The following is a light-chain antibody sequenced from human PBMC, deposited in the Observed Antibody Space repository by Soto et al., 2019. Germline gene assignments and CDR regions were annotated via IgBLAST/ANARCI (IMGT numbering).Light chain of an antibody. CDR3: SSYTSSITYV. CDR1: SSDVGGYNY. V-gene: IGLV2-14*01. J-gene: IGLJ1*01. Sequence: QSAMTQPASVSGSTGQSITISSPGTSSDVGGYNYVSWYQQHPGKAPKLMIYDVSNRPSGVSNRFSGSKSGNTASLTISGLQAEDEADYYCSSYTSSITYVFGTGTKVTVL. CDR2: DVS.